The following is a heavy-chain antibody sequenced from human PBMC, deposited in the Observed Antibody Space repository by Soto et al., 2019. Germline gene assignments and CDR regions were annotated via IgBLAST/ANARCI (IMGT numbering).Heavy chain of an antibody. CDR3: ARGSGYCSGGSCYSLDY. CDR2: IYYSGST. J-gene: IGHJ4*02. D-gene: IGHD2-15*01. CDR1: GGSISSGGYY. Sequence: QVQLQESGPGLVKPSQTLSLTCTVSGGSISSGGYYWSGLRQHPGKGLEWIGYIYYSGSTYYNPCLKSRVTRSVDMSKNQDSLKLSSVTAADTAVYYCARGSGYCSGGSCYSLDYCGQVPLVTVSS. V-gene: IGHV4-31*03.